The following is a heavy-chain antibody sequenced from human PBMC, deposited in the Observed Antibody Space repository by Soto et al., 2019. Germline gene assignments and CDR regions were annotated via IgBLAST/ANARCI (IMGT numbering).Heavy chain of an antibody. CDR1: GGSISSYY. Sequence: PSETLSLTCTVSGGSISSYYWSWIRQPPGKGLEWIGYIYYSGSTNYNPSLKSRVAISVDTSKNQFSLKLSSVTAADTAVYYCARWGSTSSHAFDIWGQGAMVTVSS. CDR3: ARWGSTSSHAFDI. V-gene: IGHV4-59*08. D-gene: IGHD2-2*01. CDR2: IYYSGST. J-gene: IGHJ3*02.